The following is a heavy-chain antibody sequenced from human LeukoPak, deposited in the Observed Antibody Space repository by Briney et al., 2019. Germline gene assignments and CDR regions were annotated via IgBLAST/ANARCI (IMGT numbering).Heavy chain of an antibody. V-gene: IGHV4-4*07. J-gene: IGHJ4*02. D-gene: IGHD1-1*01. Sequence: SETLSLTCTVSGGSISSYYWSWIRQPAGKGLEWIGRIYTTGSTYYNPSLKSRVTMSVDTSKYQFSLKLSSVTAADTAVYYCARLQLWEYYFDYWGQGTLVTVSS. CDR2: IYTTGST. CDR1: GGSISSYY. CDR3: ARLQLWEYYFDY.